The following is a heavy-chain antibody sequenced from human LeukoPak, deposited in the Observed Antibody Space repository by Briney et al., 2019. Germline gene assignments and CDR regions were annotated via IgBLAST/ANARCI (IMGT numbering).Heavy chain of an antibody. D-gene: IGHD3-22*01. CDR3: AKDVGGSGYSDY. J-gene: IGHJ4*02. Sequence: PGGSLRLSCVVTGLTFRNYAMSWVRQAPGKGPEWVSDISGSGGVTHYADSVKGRFSISRDNSKNTLYLQMNSLRAEDTAVYYCAKDVGGSGYSDYWGQGTLVTVSS. CDR2: ISGSGGVT. CDR1: GLTFRNYA. V-gene: IGHV3-23*01.